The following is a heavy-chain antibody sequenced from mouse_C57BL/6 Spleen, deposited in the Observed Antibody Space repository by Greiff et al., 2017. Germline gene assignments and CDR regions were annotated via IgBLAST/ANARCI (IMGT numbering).Heavy chain of an antibody. CDR3: ARSSHDGYFLYYFDY. CDR2: INPSSGYT. CDR1: GYTFTSYT. J-gene: IGHJ2*01. Sequence: VQLQQSGAELARPGASVKMSCKASGYTFTSYTMHWVKQRPGQGLEWIGYINPSSGYTKYNQKFKDKATLTADKSSSTAYMQLSSLTSEDSAVYYCARSSHDGYFLYYFDYWGQGTTLTVSS. D-gene: IGHD2-3*01. V-gene: IGHV1-4*01.